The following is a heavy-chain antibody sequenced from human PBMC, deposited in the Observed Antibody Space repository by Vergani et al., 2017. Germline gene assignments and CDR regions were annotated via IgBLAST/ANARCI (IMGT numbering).Heavy chain of an antibody. J-gene: IGHJ4*02. CDR2: IGKDGINT. Sequence: QVQLVESAGGVVQPGGSLRLSCAAPGFTFSNFGMHWIRQSPGKGLEWMAYIGKDGINTRYRDAVKGRFTVSRDNSKEILYLQMDSLRSEDTALYYCAKYLRDSADGLPDSWGPGTLVIVSS. CDR1: GFTFSNFG. V-gene: IGHV3-30*02. D-gene: IGHD2-21*02. CDR3: AKYLRDSADGLPDS.